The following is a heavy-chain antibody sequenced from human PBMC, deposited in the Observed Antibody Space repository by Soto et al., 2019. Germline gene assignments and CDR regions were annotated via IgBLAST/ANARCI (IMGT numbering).Heavy chain of an antibody. V-gene: IGHV1-46*01. J-gene: IGHJ3*01. Sequence: QVQLVQSGAEVKKPGASVKVSCKASGYAFTSKYLHWVRQAPGQGLEWMGIINPDDGGPIYASKFRDRVIMTRDTSTSTVYMELTSLRSEDTAVYYCARGILWWGSDAFDLWGQGTTVSVSS. CDR2: INPDDGGP. CDR1: GYAFTSKY. CDR3: ARGILWWGSDAFDL. D-gene: IGHD2-21*01.